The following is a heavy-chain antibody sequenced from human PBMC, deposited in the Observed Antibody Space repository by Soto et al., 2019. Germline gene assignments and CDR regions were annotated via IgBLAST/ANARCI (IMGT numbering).Heavy chain of an antibody. CDR1: GGTFSSYS. D-gene: IGHD3-22*01. Sequence: SVKVSCKASGGTFSSYSISWVRQAPGQGLEWMGGIIPIFGTATYAQKFQGRVTITADESTSTAYMELSSLRSEDTAVYYCAIEYSSGPPYYPIGYWGQGTLVTVSS. CDR3: AIEYSSGPPYYPIGY. CDR2: IIPIFGTA. V-gene: IGHV1-69*13. J-gene: IGHJ4*02.